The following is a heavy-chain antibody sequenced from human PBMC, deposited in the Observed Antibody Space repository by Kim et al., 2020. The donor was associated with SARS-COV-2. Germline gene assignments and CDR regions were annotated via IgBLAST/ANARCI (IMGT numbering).Heavy chain of an antibody. Sequence: GGSLRLSCAASGFTFSSYGMHWVRQAPGKGLEWVAVISYDGSNKYYADSVKGRFTISRDNSKNTLYLQMNSLRAEDTAVYYCAKDRTIFGLTPYYFDYWGQGTLVTVSS. CDR1: GFTFSSYG. J-gene: IGHJ4*02. V-gene: IGHV3-30*18. CDR3: AKDRTIFGLTPYYFDY. D-gene: IGHD3-3*01. CDR2: ISYDGSNK.